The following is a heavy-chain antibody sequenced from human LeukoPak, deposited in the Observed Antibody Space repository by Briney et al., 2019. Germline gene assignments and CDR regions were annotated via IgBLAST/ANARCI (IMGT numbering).Heavy chain of an antibody. Sequence: GGSLRLSCAASGFTFSDCWMTWVRQAPGKGLEWVANIKKDGSDKYYVDSVKGRFTVSRDNAKNSLYLQMNSLRGEDTAVYYCLQYNSGNTWGQGTLVTVSS. D-gene: IGHD3-10*01. V-gene: IGHV3-7*01. J-gene: IGHJ5*02. CDR1: GFTFSDCW. CDR2: IKKDGSDK. CDR3: LQYNSGNT.